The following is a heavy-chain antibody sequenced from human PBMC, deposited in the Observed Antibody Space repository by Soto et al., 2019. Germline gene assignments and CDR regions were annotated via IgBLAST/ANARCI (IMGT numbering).Heavy chain of an antibody. V-gene: IGHV4-4*07. Sequence: PSETLSLTCTVSGGSISSYYWSWIRQPAGKGLEWIGRIYTSGSTNYNPPLKSRVTMSVDTSKNQFSLKLGSVTAADTAVYYCASMAGYSSSWYTRADNWFDPWGQGTLVTVSS. J-gene: IGHJ5*02. CDR2: IYTSGST. D-gene: IGHD6-13*01. CDR1: GGSISSYY. CDR3: ASMAGYSSSWYTRADNWFDP.